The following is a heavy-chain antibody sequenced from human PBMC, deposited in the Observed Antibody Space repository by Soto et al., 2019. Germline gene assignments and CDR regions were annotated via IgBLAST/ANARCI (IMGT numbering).Heavy chain of an antibody. J-gene: IGHJ4*02. CDR1: GFTFSSYA. D-gene: IGHD3-10*01. Sequence: EVQLLESGGGLVQPGESLRLSCAASGFTFSSYAMSWVRQAPGKGLEWVSAISGSGGSTYYADSVKGRFTISRDNSKNTLYLQMNSLRAEDTAVYYCAKGGSEYYYGSGSYSFPYWGQGTLVTVSS. CDR2: ISGSGGST. CDR3: AKGGSEYYYGSGSYSFPY. V-gene: IGHV3-23*01.